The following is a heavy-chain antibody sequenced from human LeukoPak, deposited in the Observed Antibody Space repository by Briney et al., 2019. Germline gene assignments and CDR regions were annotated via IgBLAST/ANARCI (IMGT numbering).Heavy chain of an antibody. CDR3: ARRYGYCSGGRCNDVRYYYYYMDV. V-gene: IGHV4-4*09. CDR1: GGSISSYY. J-gene: IGHJ6*03. Sequence: PSETLSLTCTVSGGSISSYYWSWIRQPPGKGLEWIGYIYASGSTNYNPSLKSRVTISVDTSKNQFSLKLSSVTAADTAVYYCARRYGYCSGGRCNDVRYYYYYMDVWGKGTTVTVSS. D-gene: IGHD2-15*01. CDR2: IYASGST.